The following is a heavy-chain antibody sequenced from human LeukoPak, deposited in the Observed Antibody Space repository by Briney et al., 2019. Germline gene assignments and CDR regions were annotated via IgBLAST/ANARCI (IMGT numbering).Heavy chain of an antibody. CDR3: AAGWGIDAFDF. CDR2: VYYTGNT. Sequence: SETLSLTCNVSGGSISSYYWSLIRQPPGKGLEWIGFVYYTGNTNYSPSLKSRVSISLETSKNRFSLKVTSVTAADTAVYYCAAGWGIDAFDFWGQGTLVTVAS. J-gene: IGHJ3*01. V-gene: IGHV4-59*03. CDR1: GGSISSYY. D-gene: IGHD7-27*01.